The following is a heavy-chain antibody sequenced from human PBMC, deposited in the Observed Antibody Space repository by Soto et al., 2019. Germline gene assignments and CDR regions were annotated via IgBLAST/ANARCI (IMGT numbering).Heavy chain of an antibody. D-gene: IGHD2-21*02. CDR2: IQSDGAT. J-gene: IGHJ6*02. Sequence: VHLVESGGGLIQPGGSLRLSCGASGFSVRSTYKNWVRQAPGKGLEWVSLIQSDGATQYADSVKGRFTISRDNSRNTLYLQMNSLRDVDTAVYYCARGQLFFYHYYGMDVWGQGTTVTVSS. V-gene: IGHV3-53*01. CDR3: ARGQLFFYHYYGMDV. CDR1: GFSVRSTY.